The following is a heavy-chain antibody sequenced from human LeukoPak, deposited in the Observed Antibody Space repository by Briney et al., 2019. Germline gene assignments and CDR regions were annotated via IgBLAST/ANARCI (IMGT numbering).Heavy chain of an antibody. Sequence: PGGSLRLSCAASGFTFSSYWMHWVRQAPGKGLEWVGFIRSKAYGGTTEYAASVKGRFSMSRDDSKSIAYLQMNGLKTEDTAVYYCSMRFPPLYWGQGTLVTVSS. CDR1: GFTFSSYW. CDR3: SMRFPPLY. J-gene: IGHJ4*02. V-gene: IGHV3-49*04. CDR2: IRSKAYGGTT.